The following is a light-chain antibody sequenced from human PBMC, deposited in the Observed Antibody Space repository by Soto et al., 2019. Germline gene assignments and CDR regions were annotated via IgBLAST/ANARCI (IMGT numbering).Light chain of an antibody. CDR3: TSDASGSSHVV. J-gene: IGLJ2*01. Sequence: QSALTQPASVSGSPGQSITLSCTGTSSDIGGYDYVSWYQRHPGKAPKLIIYDVNNRPSGVSNRFSGSKSGNTASLTTSGLQDEDEADYYCTSDASGSSHVVFGGGTKLTVL. V-gene: IGLV2-14*01. CDR1: SSDIGGYDY. CDR2: DVN.